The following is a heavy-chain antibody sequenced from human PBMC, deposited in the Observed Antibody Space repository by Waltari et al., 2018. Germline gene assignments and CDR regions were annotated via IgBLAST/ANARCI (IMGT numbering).Heavy chain of an antibody. Sequence: QVQLVQSGAEVKKPGPSVKVSCKASGGTFRSYAISWVRQAPGQGLEWMGRIIPIFGTANYAQKVQGRVTITADESTSTAYMELSSLRSEDTAVYYCARGVQYSSSSGRFDPWGQGTLVTVSS. CDR1: GGTFRSYA. CDR3: ARGVQYSSSSGRFDP. J-gene: IGHJ5*02. V-gene: IGHV1-69*15. D-gene: IGHD6-6*01. CDR2: IIPIFGTA.